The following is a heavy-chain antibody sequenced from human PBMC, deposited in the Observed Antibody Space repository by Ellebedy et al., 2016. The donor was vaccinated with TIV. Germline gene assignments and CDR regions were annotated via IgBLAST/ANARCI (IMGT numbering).Heavy chain of an antibody. CDR1: GNTFTSYY. Sequence: ASVKASCKAPGNTFTSYYMHWVRQAPGQGLEWMGIIDPSGGSTFYAPKFQGRVTMTRDTSTSTVYMELSSLRSEDTAVYYCAREVHTNREGFDSWGQGTLVTVSS. D-gene: IGHD1-26*01. V-gene: IGHV1-46*01. CDR3: AREVHTNREGFDS. J-gene: IGHJ4*02. CDR2: IDPSGGST.